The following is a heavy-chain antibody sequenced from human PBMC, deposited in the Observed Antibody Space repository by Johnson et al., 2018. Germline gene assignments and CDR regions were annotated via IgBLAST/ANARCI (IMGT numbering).Heavy chain of an antibody. CDR1: GFTFDDYA. CDR2: ISWNSGSI. V-gene: IGHV3-9*01. J-gene: IGHJ1*01. Sequence: VQLVESGGGVVQPGGSLRLSCAASGFTFDDYAMHWVRQAPGKGLEWVSGISWNSGSIGYADSVKGRFTISRDNAKNSLYLQMNSLRAEDTALYYCARDSGGSYYGDFQHWGQGTLVTVS. D-gene: IGHD1-26*01. CDR3: ARDSGGSYYGDFQH.